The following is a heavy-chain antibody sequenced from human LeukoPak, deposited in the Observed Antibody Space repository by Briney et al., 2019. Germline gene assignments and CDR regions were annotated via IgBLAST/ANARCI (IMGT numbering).Heavy chain of an antibody. D-gene: IGHD4-17*01. V-gene: IGHV3-20*04. CDR3: AKEIWPTVTTPGRTYFEY. CDR2: INWNGGST. J-gene: IGHJ4*02. Sequence: GGSLRLSCAASGFTFDDYGMSWVRQAPGKGLEWVSGINWNGGSTGYADSVKGRFTISRDNAKNSLYLQMNSLRAEDTAVYYCAKEIWPTVTTPGRTYFEYWGQGALVTVSS. CDR1: GFTFDDYG.